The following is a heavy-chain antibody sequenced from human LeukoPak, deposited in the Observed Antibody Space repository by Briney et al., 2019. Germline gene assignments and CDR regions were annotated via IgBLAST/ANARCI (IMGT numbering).Heavy chain of an antibody. CDR1: GGSFSGYY. CDR3: ARVPVSWYYYYYMDV. J-gene: IGHJ6*03. Sequence: SETLSLTCAVYGGSFSGYYWSWIRQPPGKGLEWIGEINHSGSTNYNPSLKSRVTISVDTSKNQFSLKLSSVTAADTAVYYCARVPVSWYYYYYMDVWGKGTTVTVSS. D-gene: IGHD2/OR15-2a*01. V-gene: IGHV4-34*01. CDR2: INHSGST.